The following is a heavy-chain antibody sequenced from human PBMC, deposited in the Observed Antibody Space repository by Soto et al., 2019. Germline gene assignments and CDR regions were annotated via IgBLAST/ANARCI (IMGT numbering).Heavy chain of an antibody. V-gene: IGHV4-61*03. CDR1: GDSVSSGSYY. CDR3: ARNSPSSSGHLDY. CDR2: IYYTGST. D-gene: IGHD6-13*01. J-gene: IGHJ4*02. Sequence: QVQLQESGPGLVKPSETLSLTCSVSGDSVSSGSYYWSWIRQPPGKGLEWIGFIYYTGSTDYNPSLKSRVTRSVDTSKNRFALKLKSGTTADTAVYYCARNSPSSSGHLDYCGQGTLVTVYS.